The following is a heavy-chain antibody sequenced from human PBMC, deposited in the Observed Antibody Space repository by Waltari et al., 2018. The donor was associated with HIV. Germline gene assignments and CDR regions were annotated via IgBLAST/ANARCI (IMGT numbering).Heavy chain of an antibody. V-gene: IGHV3-53*01. CDR2: IYSNATT. CDR3: ATVLVRTSWVITTAPFDY. J-gene: IGHJ4*02. CDR1: GFAVINKY. Sequence: EVQLVESGGGLIQHGGYLRLACAASGFAVINKYMSWVRQAPGTGLEWVSLIYSNATTYYADSVKGRFTISRDNSKNTLYLQMNSLRADDTAVYFCATVLVRTSWVITTAPFDYWGQGTLVTVSS. D-gene: IGHD3-22*01.